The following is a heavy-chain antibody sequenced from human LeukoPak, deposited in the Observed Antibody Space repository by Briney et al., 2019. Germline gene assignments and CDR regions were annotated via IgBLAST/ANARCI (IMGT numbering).Heavy chain of an antibody. V-gene: IGHV1-69*04. J-gene: IGHJ4*02. CDR2: IIPILGIA. CDR3: ARDPNSSGYFGDY. D-gene: IGHD3-22*01. CDR1: GGTFSSYA. Sequence: SVKVSCKASGGTFSSYAISWVRQATGQGLEWMGRIIPILGIANYAQKFQGRVTITADKSTSTAYMELSSLRSEDTAVYYCARDPNSSGYFGDYWGQGTLVTVSS.